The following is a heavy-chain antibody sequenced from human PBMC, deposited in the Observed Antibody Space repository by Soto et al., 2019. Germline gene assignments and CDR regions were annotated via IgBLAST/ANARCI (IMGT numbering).Heavy chain of an antibody. CDR1: GISFRRYV. Sequence: EVQLLESGGGLVQPGGSLRLSCAAYGISFRRYVMSWVRQAPGKGLEWVSAISGSGDSTYYADSVKGRFTISRDKSKNSLYLQINSLSAEDTAVYYCSKDGPMPAAWGQGTLVTVS. V-gene: IGHV3-23*01. CDR3: SKDGPMPAA. D-gene: IGHD2-2*01. J-gene: IGHJ5*02. CDR2: ISGSGDST.